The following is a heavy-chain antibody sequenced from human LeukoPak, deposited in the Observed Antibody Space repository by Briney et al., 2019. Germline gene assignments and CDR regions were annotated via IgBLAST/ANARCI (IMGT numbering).Heavy chain of an antibody. CDR1: GFTFSSYA. CDR2: ISGSGDTT. CDR3: AKDTTAWWYHRAYMDV. Sequence: GGSLRLSCAASGFTFSSYAMSWVRQAPGGGLEWVSAISGSGDTTYHADSVKGRFTISRDNSEDRLSLQMDSLRAEDTAVYFCAKDTTAWWYHRAYMDVWGKGTTVTVSS. D-gene: IGHD2-15*01. V-gene: IGHV3-23*01. J-gene: IGHJ6*03.